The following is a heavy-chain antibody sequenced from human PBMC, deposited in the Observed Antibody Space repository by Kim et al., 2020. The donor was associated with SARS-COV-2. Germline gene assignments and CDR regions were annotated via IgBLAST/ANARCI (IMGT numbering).Heavy chain of an antibody. CDR1: GFTFNTYG. V-gene: IGHV3-30*18. Sequence: GGSLRLSCAASGFTFNTYGMHWVRQAPGKGLEWVAVISYDGSNKYYADSVKGRFTISRDNSKNTLYLQMNSLRIEDTAVYYCAKSVSGSYFGYDYWGQGTLFTVSP. J-gene: IGHJ4*02. D-gene: IGHD1-26*01. CDR2: ISYDGSNK. CDR3: AKSVSGSYFGYDY.